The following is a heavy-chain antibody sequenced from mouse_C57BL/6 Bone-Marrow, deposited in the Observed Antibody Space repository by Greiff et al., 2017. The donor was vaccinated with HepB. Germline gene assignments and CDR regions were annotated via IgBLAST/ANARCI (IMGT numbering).Heavy chain of an antibody. J-gene: IGHJ3*01. CDR3: ARAAYYSLAWFAY. D-gene: IGHD2-12*01. CDR2: ISDGGSYT. V-gene: IGHV5-4*01. Sequence: EVQLVESGGGLVKPGGSLKLSCAASGFTFSSYAMSWVRQTPEKRLEWVATISDGGSYTYYPDNVKGRFTISRDNAKNNLYLQMSHLKSEDTAMYYCARAAYYSLAWFAYWGQGTLVTVSA. CDR1: GFTFSSYA.